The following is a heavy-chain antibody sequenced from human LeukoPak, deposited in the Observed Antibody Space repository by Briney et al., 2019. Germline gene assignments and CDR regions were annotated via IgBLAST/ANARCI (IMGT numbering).Heavy chain of an antibody. D-gene: IGHD3-22*01. CDR2: INPNSGGT. CDR1: GYTFTGYY. J-gene: IGHJ2*01. V-gene: IGHV1-2*06. CDR3: ARDLPVGYYYDSSGYYPYWYFDL. Sequence: ASVKVSCKASGYTFTGYYIHWVRQAPGQGLEWTGRINPNSGGTNYAQKFQGRVTMTRDTSISTAYMELSWLRSDDTAVYYCARDLPVGYYYDSSGYYPYWYFDLWGRGTLVTVSS.